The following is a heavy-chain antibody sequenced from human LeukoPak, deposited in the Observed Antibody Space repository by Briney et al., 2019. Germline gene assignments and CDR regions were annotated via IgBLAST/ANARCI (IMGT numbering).Heavy chain of an antibody. D-gene: IGHD3-3*01. CDR2: ISSGSSTI. CDR3: ARDPYSVTIFGVVSGWFDP. V-gene: IGHV3-48*01. CDR1: GFTFSSYS. J-gene: IGHJ5*02. Sequence: PGGSLRLSCAASGFTFSSYSMNWVRQAPGKGLEWVSYISSGSSTIYYADSVKGRFTISRDNAKNSLYLQMNSLRAEDTAVYYCARDPYSVTIFGVVSGWFDPWGQGTLVTVSS.